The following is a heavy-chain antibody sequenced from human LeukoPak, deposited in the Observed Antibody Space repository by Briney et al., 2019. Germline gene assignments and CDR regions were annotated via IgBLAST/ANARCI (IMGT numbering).Heavy chain of an antibody. V-gene: IGHV1-8*01. CDR1: GYTFTSYD. CDR3: ASRDCSGGSCYAGFDP. CDR2: MNPNSGNT. D-gene: IGHD2-15*01. Sequence: ASVKVSCKASGYTFTSYDINWVRQATGQGLEWMGWMNPNSGNTGYAQKFQGRVTMTRNTSISTAYKELSSLRSEDTVVYYCASRDCSGGSCYAGFDPWGQGTLVTVSS. J-gene: IGHJ5*02.